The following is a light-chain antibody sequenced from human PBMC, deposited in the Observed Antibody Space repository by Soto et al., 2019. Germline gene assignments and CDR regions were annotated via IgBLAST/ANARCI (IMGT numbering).Light chain of an antibody. J-gene: IGKJ3*01. V-gene: IGKV3-11*01. Sequence: EIVLTQSPATLSVSPGERATLSCRASPSASRYLAWYQQKPGQPPRLLIYDTSIRATGIPARFSGSGSGTAFTLTISSLEPEDFGVYDCQQRSNWPLTFGPGTKVDIK. CDR2: DTS. CDR3: QQRSNWPLT. CDR1: PSASRY.